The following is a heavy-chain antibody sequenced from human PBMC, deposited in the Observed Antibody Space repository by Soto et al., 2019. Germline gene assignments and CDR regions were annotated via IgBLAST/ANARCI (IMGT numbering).Heavy chain of an antibody. D-gene: IGHD3-22*01. CDR3: ARPGDSSGYSFDY. J-gene: IGHJ4*02. V-gene: IGHV4-39*01. CDR2: IYYSGST. Sequence: PSETLSLTCTVSGGSISSSSYYWGWIRQPPGKGLEWIGSIYYSGSTYYNPSLKSRVTISVDTSKNQFSLKLSSVTAADTAVYYCARPGDSSGYSFDYWGQGTLVTVSS. CDR1: GGSISSSSYY.